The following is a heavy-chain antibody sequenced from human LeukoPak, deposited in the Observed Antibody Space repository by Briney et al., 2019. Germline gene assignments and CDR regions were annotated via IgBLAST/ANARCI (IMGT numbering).Heavy chain of an antibody. V-gene: IGHV4-38-2*02. J-gene: IGHJ3*02. CDR1: GYSISSGYY. CDR3: ARFRRDGFHFSAFDI. CDR2: IYFSGST. Sequence: SETLSLTCTVSGYSISSGYYWGWIRQPPGKGLEWIGNIYFSGSTSYNPSLKSRVTISVDTSKNQFSLKLSSVTAADTAVYFCARFRRDGFHFSAFDIWGQGTMVTVSS. D-gene: IGHD5-24*01.